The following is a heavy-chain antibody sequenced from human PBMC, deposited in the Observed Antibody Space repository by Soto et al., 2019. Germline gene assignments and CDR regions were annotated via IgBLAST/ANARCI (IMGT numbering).Heavy chain of an antibody. CDR2: MNPDSANT. D-gene: IGHD1-26*01. Sequence: QVHLVQSGAAVKQPGASVKVSCRTSGYTFTNYDISWVRQATGQGLEWMGWMNPDSANTGYAQKFQGRLTLTRDTSISTAYIELNSLTSEDTATYYCARAIRDQLLSDYWGQGSLVIVSS. V-gene: IGHV1-8*01. CDR3: ARAIRDQLLSDY. CDR1: GYTFTNYD. J-gene: IGHJ4*02.